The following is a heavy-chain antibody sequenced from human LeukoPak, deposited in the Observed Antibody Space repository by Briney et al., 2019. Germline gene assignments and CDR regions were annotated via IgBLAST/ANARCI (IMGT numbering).Heavy chain of an antibody. D-gene: IGHD5-18*01. CDR2: IIPIFGTA. V-gene: IGHV1-69*05. CDR3: ARAGYSYDSYFDY. J-gene: IGHJ4*02. CDR1: GGTFSSYA. Sequence: PEASVKVSCKASGGTFSSYAISWVRQAPGQGLEWMGGIIPIFGTANYAQKFQGRVTITTDESTSTAYMELSSLRSEDTAVYYCARAGYSYDSYFDYWGQGTLVTVSS.